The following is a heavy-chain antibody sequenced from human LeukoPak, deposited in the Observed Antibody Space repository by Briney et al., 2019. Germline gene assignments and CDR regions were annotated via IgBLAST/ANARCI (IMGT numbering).Heavy chain of an antibody. CDR1: GDSISSYY. V-gene: IGHV4-59*01. D-gene: IGHD3-22*01. CDR3: ARDMRYYYDSSGYYAASGWFDP. J-gene: IGHJ5*02. Sequence: SETLSLTCTVSGDSISSYYWSWIRQPPGKGLEWIGCMYYSGSTKYNPSLKSRVTISVDTSKNEFSLKLSSVTAADTAVYYCARDMRYYYDSSGYYAASGWFDPWGQGTLVTVSS. CDR2: MYYSGST.